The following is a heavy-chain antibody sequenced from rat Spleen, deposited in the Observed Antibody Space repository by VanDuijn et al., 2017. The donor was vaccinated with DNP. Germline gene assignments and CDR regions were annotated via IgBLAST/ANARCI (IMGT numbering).Heavy chain of an antibody. V-gene: IGHV3-1*01. CDR3: ARFGSYYYVMDA. D-gene: IGHD1-12*02. CDR2: ISQSGRA. CDR1: GYSITSNY. Sequence: EVQLQESGPGLVKPSQSLSLTCSVTGYSITSNYWAWIRKGPGNKMEWIGHISQSGRASYNPSLKSRISITRDTSKNQFFLQLNSVITEDTATYYCARFGSYYYVMDAWGQGASVTVSS. J-gene: IGHJ4*01.